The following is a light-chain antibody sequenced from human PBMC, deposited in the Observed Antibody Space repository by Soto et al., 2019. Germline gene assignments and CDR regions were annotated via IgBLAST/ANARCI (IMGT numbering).Light chain of an antibody. CDR3: QQYGSSPIT. V-gene: IGKV3-20*01. CDR1: QSVSSN. Sequence: IVMTQSPATLSVSPGERATLSCRASQSVSSNLAWYQQKPGQAPGLLIYGASSRATGIPDRFSGSGSGTDFTLTIRRLEPEDFAVYYCQQYGSSPITFGQGTRLEIK. CDR2: GAS. J-gene: IGKJ5*01.